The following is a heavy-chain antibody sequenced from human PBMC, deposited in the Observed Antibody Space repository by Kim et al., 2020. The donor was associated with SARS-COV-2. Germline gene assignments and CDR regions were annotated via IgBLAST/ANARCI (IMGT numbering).Heavy chain of an antibody. CDR2: ISSSSSTI. CDR1: GFTFSSYS. V-gene: IGHV3-48*02. D-gene: IGHD3-22*01. Sequence: GGSLRLSCAASGFTFSSYSMNWVRQAPGKGLEWVSYISSSSSTIYYADSVKGRFTISRDNAKNSLYLQMNSLIDEDTAVYYCARVGITMIVGYWGQGTLVTVSS. CDR3: ARVGITMIVGY. J-gene: IGHJ4*02.